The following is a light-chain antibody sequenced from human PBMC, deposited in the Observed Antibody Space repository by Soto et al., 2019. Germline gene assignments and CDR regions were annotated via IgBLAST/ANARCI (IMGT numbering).Light chain of an antibody. J-gene: IGKJ1*01. CDR2: KAS. Sequence: DIQMTQSPSTLSASVGDRVTITCRASQSINNWLAWYQQKPGKAPKLFIFKASTLEIGVPSRFSGSGSGTEFTLSSSSLQPDDFATYFCQQYERFPRTFGQGTKVEMK. CDR3: QQYERFPRT. CDR1: QSINNW. V-gene: IGKV1-5*03.